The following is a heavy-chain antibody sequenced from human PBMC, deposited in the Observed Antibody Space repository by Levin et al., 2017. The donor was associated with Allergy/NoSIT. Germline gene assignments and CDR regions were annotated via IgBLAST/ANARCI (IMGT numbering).Heavy chain of an antibody. Sequence: SGGSLRLSCAASEFSIGSNYMSWVRQAPGKGLEWVSVIYSGGSTYYADSVKGRFTISRDNSKNTLYLQMSSLSAEDTAVYYCALTLIPYRYYFDYWGQGTLVTVSS. D-gene: IGHD3-22*01. J-gene: IGHJ4*02. CDR1: EFSIGSNY. CDR2: IYSGGST. CDR3: ALTLIPYRYYFDY. V-gene: IGHV3-53*01.